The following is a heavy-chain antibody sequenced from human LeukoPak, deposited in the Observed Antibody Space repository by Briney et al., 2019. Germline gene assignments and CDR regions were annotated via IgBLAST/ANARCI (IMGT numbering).Heavy chain of an antibody. CDR2: VYYNGIT. CDR3: ARLMTTVAT. V-gene: IGHV4-39*01. D-gene: IGHD4-11*01. Sequence: PSETLSLTCTVSGGPIFSSPFYWGWIRQPPGKGLEWIASVYYNGITYYNPSLKSPVTISLDTSKNQCALTVTPVTDADTAIYYCARLMTTVATWGQGTMVTVSS. CDR1: GGPIFSSPFY. J-gene: IGHJ4*02.